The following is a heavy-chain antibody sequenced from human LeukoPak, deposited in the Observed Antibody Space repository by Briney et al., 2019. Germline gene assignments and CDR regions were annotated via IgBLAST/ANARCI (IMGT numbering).Heavy chain of an antibody. V-gene: IGHV4-61*01. J-gene: IGHJ6*02. CDR2: IYYSGST. Sequence: PSETLSLTCTVSGGSISSSSYYWGWIRQPPGKGLEWIGYIYYSGSTNYNPSLKSRVTISVDTSKNQFSLKLSSVTAADTAVYYCARDVIAAAGYYYYGMDVWGQGTTVTVSS. CDR1: GGSISSSSYY. D-gene: IGHD6-13*01. CDR3: ARDVIAAAGYYYYGMDV.